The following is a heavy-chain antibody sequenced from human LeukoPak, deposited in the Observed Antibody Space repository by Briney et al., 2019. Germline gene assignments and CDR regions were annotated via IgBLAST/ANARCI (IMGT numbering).Heavy chain of an antibody. Sequence: GGSLRLSCAASGFTFSSYEMNWVRQAPGKGLEWVSYISSSSTIYYADSVKGRFTISRDNAKNSLYLQMNSLRAEDTAVYYCARAGTPPIYWGQGTLVTVSS. V-gene: IGHV3-48*03. CDR3: ARAGTPPIY. J-gene: IGHJ4*02. CDR1: GFTFSSYE. CDR2: ISSSSTI.